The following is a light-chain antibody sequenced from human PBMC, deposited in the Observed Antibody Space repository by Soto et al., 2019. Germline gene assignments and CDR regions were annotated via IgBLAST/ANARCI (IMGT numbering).Light chain of an antibody. CDR3: SSYGDSSTL. V-gene: IGLV2-14*03. J-gene: IGLJ3*02. CDR1: SSDIGSYNY. Sequence: QSALTQPASLSGSPGQSITISCTGTSSDIGSYNYVSWYQQHPGKAPKLMIFDVSYRPSGISDRFSGSKSGNTASLTISGLQPEDEADYYCSSYGDSSTLFGGGTQLTVL. CDR2: DVS.